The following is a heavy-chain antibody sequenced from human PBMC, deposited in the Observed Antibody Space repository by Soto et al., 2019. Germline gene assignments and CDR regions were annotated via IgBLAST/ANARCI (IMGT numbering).Heavy chain of an antibody. CDR1: GFTFSSYA. V-gene: IGHV3-30-3*01. CDR3: ARTYCSSTSCYWGWDYYYGMDV. J-gene: IGHJ6*02. CDR2: ISYDGSNK. Sequence: LRLSCAASGFTFSSYAMHWVRQAPGKGLEWVAVISYDGSNKYYADSVKGRFTISRDNSKNSLYLQMNSLRAEDTAVYYCARTYCSSTSCYWGWDYYYGMDVWGQGTTVTVSS. D-gene: IGHD2-2*01.